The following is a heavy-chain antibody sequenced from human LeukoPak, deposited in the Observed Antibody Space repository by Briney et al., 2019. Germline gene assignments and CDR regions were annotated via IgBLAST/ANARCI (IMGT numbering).Heavy chain of an antibody. Sequence: SETLSLTCAVYGGSFSGYYWSWIRQPPGKGLEWIGEINHGGSTNYNPSLKSRVTISVDTSKNQFSLKLSSVTAADTAVYYCARGIRVSWGYWGQGTLVTVSS. CDR2: INHGGST. CDR1: GGSFSGYY. J-gene: IGHJ4*02. CDR3: ARGIRVSWGY. D-gene: IGHD3-16*01. V-gene: IGHV4-34*01.